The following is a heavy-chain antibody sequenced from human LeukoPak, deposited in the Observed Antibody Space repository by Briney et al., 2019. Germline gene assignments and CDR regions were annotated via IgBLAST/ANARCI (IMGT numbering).Heavy chain of an antibody. D-gene: IGHD3-22*01. V-gene: IGHV1-18*01. CDR1: GYTFTSYG. J-gene: IGHJ4*02. CDR3: ARDLPSTQYYYDSSGPWTDY. Sequence: EASVKLSCKASGYTFTSYGISWVRQAPGQGLEWMGWISAYNGNTNYAQKLQGRVTMTTDTSTSTAYVELRSLRSDDTAVYYCARDLPSTQYYYDSSGPWTDYWGQGTLVTVSS. CDR2: ISAYNGNT.